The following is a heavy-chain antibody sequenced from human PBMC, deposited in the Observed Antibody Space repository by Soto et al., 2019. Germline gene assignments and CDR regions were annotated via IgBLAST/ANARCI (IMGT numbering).Heavy chain of an antibody. CDR2: INAYNGNT. D-gene: IGHD3-3*01. CDR3: ARGSISFFGVVIGEFDY. Sequence: ASVKVSCKASGYTFTSYGISWVRRAPGQGIEWMGWINAYNGNTNYAQKLQGRVTMTTDTSTSTADMELRSLRSDDTAVYYCARGSISFFGVVIGEFDYWGQGILVTFSP. CDR1: GYTFTSYG. J-gene: IGHJ4*02. V-gene: IGHV1-18*01.